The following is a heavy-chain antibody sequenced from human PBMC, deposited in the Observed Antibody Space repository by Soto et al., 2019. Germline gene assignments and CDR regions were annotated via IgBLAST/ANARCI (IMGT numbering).Heavy chain of an antibody. Sequence: QVQLQESGPGLVKPSETLSLTCTVSGDSISSLYWSWIRQPPGKGLEWIGYIYYSGSINYNPSLKRRVTISVDPSNNQFSLRLSYVTAADTAVYYCAKSLWDTSGWKTDYWGQGTLVTVSS. CDR1: GDSISSLY. J-gene: IGHJ4*02. CDR2: IYYSGSI. CDR3: AKSLWDTSGWKTDY. V-gene: IGHV4-59*01. D-gene: IGHD6-19*01.